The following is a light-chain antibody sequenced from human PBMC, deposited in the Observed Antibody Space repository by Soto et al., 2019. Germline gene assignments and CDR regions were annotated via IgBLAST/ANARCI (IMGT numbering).Light chain of an antibody. J-gene: IGKJ2*01. CDR3: QQYYSTPHT. CDR1: QSVLYSSNNKNY. V-gene: IGKV4-1*01. Sequence: DIVMTQSPDSLAVSLGERATINCKSSQSVLYSSNNKNYLAWYQQKPRQPPKLLIYWASTRESGVPGRFSGSGSGTDFTLTISSLQAEDVAVYFCQQYYSTPHTFGQGIKLEIK. CDR2: WAS.